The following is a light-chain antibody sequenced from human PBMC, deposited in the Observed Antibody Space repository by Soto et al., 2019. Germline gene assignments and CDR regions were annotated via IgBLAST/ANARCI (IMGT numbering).Light chain of an antibody. J-gene: IGLJ2*01. V-gene: IGLV2-14*01. CDR1: SSDVGGYNH. Sequence: QSALTQPASVSGSPGQSITISCTGTSSDVGGYNHVSWYQHSPGKAPKLILFAVSDRPSGVSHRFSGSKSGNTASLTISGLLADDEADYYCCSYTSLSTVVFGGGTKLTVL. CDR2: AVS. CDR3: CSYTSLSTVV.